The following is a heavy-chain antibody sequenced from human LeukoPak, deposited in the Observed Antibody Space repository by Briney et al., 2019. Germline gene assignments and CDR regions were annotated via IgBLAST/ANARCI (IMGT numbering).Heavy chain of an antibody. D-gene: IGHD3-10*01. CDR1: GFTFSNAW. CDR2: IKSKTDGGTT. V-gene: IGHV3-15*01. Sequence: GGSLRLSCAASGFTFSNAWMSWVRQAPGKGLEWVGRIKSKTDGGTTDYAAPVKGRFTISRDDSKNTLYLQMNSLKTEDTAVYYCTTERVYGSGSYYNVYYYYGMDVWGQGTTVTVSS. CDR3: TTERVYGSGSYYNVYYYYGMDV. J-gene: IGHJ6*02.